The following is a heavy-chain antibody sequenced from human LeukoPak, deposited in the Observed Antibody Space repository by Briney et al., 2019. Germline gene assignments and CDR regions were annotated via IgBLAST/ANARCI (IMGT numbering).Heavy chain of an antibody. J-gene: IGHJ5*02. Sequence: PSETLSLTCTVSGGSISSYYWSWNRQPPGKGLEWIGYIYYSGSTNYNPSLKSRVTISVDTSKNQFSLKLSSVTAADTAVYYCARGHNWFDPWGQGTLVTVSS. CDR1: GGSISSYY. CDR3: ARGHNWFDP. CDR2: IYYSGST. V-gene: IGHV4-59*01.